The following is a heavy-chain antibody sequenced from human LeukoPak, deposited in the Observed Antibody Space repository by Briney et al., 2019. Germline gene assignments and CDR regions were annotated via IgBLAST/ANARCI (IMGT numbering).Heavy chain of an antibody. V-gene: IGHV4-4*07. CDR3: ARVSDYYGSGSQVYYFDY. CDR2: IYTSGST. Sequence: SETLSLTCTVSGGSISSYYWSWIRQPAGKGLEWIGRIYTSGSTNYNPSLKSRVTMSVDTSKNPFSLKLSSVTAAATAVYYCARVSDYYGSGSQVYYFDYWGQGTLVTVSS. J-gene: IGHJ4*02. D-gene: IGHD3-10*01. CDR1: GGSISSYY.